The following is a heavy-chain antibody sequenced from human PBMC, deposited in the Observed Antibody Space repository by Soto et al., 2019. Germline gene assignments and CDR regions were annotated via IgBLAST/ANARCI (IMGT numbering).Heavy chain of an antibody. CDR2: FDPEDGET. V-gene: IGHV1-24*01. CDR1: GYTLTELS. D-gene: IGHD3-16*02. Sequence: ASVKVSCKVSGYTLTELSMHWVRQAPGKGLEWMGGFDPEDGETIYAQKFQGRVTMTEGTSTDTAYMELSSLRSEDTAVYYCASYMITFGGVIVHPDAFDIWGQGTMVTVSS. J-gene: IGHJ3*02. CDR3: ASYMITFGGVIVHPDAFDI.